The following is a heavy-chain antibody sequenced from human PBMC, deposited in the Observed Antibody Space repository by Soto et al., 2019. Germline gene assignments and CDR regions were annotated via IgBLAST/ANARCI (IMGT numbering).Heavy chain of an antibody. J-gene: IGHJ4*02. D-gene: IGHD2-2*01. CDR2: IYYSGST. Sequence: SSETLSLTCTVSGGSVSSGSYYWSWIRQPPGKGLEWIGYIYYSGSTNYNPSLKSRVTISVDTSKNQFSLKLSSVTAAGTAVYYCASRCSSTSCYEGFDYWGQGTLVTVSS. CDR1: GGSVSSGSYY. V-gene: IGHV4-61*01. CDR3: ASRCSSTSCYEGFDY.